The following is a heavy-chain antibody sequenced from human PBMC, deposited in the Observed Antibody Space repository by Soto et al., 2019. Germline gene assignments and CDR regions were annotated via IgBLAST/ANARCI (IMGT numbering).Heavy chain of an antibody. D-gene: IGHD2-2*01. J-gene: IGHJ6*02. CDR1: GGTFSSYA. V-gene: IGHV1-69*01. Sequence: QVQLVQSGAEVKKPGSSVKVSCKASGGTFSSYAISWVRQAPGQGLEWMGGIIPISDTTNSAQKFQGRVTITAAESTSTASMELSSLRSEDTAVYYCARSQGSSTSLEIYYYYYYGMDVWGQGTTVTVSS. CDR2: IIPISDTT. CDR3: ARSQGSSTSLEIYYYYYYGMDV.